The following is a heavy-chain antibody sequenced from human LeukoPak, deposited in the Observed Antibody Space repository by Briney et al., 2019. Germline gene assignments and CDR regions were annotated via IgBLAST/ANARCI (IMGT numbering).Heavy chain of an antibody. D-gene: IGHD3-10*01. V-gene: IGHV5-51*01. CDR3: ARHRGGSGSYYNVFVY. CDR1: GYSLTSYW. J-gene: IGHJ4*02. Sequence: GESLKISCKGSGYSLTSYWIGWVRQMPGKGLEWMGIIYPGDSDTRYSPSFQGQVTISADKSISTAYPQWSSLKASDTAMYYCARHRGGSGSYYNVFVYWGQGTLVTVSS. CDR2: IYPGDSDT.